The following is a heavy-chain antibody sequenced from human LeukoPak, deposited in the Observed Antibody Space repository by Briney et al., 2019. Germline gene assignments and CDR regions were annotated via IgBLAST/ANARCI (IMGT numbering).Heavy chain of an antibody. CDR2: IYYSGST. V-gene: IGHV4-59*01. J-gene: IGHJ3*02. CDR1: GGSFSGYY. D-gene: IGHD3-9*01. Sequence: PSETLSLTCAVYGGSFSGYYWSWIRQPPGKGLEWIGYIYYSGSTNYNPSLKSRVTISVDTSKNQFSLKLSSVTAADTAVYYCARDLSYYDILTGYSPTNAFDIWGQGTMVTVSS. CDR3: ARDLSYYDILTGYSPTNAFDI.